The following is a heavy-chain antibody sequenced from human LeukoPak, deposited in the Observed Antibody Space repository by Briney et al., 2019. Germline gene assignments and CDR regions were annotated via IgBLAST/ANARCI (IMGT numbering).Heavy chain of an antibody. Sequence: PGGSLRLSCAASGFIFSSYGMHWVRQAPGKGLEWVAVIWYDGSNKYYADSVKGRFTISRDNSKNTLYLQMNSLRAEDTAVYYCARGNGTYCSSTSCYLFPTIPRTHPWGQGTLVTVSS. CDR2: IWYDGSNK. CDR3: ARGNGTYCSSTSCYLFPTIPRTHP. J-gene: IGHJ5*02. V-gene: IGHV3-33*01. D-gene: IGHD2-2*01. CDR1: GFIFSSYG.